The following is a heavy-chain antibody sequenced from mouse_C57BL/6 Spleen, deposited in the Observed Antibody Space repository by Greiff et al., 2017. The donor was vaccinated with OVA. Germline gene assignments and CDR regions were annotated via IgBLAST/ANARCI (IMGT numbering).Heavy chain of an antibody. CDR1: GYTFTSYW. J-gene: IGHJ4*01. CDR2: IDPSDSET. D-gene: IGHD2-4*01. V-gene: IGHV1-52*01. Sequence: QVHVKQPGAELVRPGSSVKLSCKASGYTFTSYWMHWVKQRPIQGLEWIGNIDPSDSETHYNQKFKDKATLTVDKSSSTAYMQLSSLTSEDSAVYYCASDYPYYAMDYWGQGTSVTVSS. CDR3: ASDYPYYAMDY.